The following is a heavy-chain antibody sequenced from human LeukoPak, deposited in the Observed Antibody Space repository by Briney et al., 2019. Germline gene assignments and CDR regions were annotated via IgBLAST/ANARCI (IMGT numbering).Heavy chain of an antibody. CDR1: GGSISSTSYY. Sequence: SETLSLTCTVSGGSISSTSYYWGWSRQPPGKGLEWIGSIYYSGRTYYNPSLKSRVTISVDTSKNQFSLKLSSVAAADTAVYYCARHPIIVVVPAFFDYWGQGTLVTVSS. D-gene: IGHD2-2*01. CDR2: IYYSGRT. CDR3: ARHPIIVVVPAFFDY. J-gene: IGHJ4*02. V-gene: IGHV4-39*01.